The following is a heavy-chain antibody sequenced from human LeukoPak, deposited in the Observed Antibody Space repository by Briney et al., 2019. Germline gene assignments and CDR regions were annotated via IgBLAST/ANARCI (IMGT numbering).Heavy chain of an antibody. Sequence: ASVKVSCKASGYTFTNYYMHWVRQAPGQGLEWLGVINTGGGTTSSAQKFQGRVTMTTDTSTSTAYMELRSLRSDDTAIYYCARWTYSRDWYFGALDIWGQGTMVTVSS. D-gene: IGHD6-19*01. CDR2: INTGGGTT. V-gene: IGHV1-46*01. CDR1: GYTFTNYY. J-gene: IGHJ3*02. CDR3: ARWTYSRDWYFGALDI.